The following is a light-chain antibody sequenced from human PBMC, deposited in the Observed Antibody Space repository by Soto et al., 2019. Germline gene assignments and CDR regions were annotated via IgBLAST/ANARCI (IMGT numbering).Light chain of an antibody. Sequence: QSALTQPASVSGSPGQSITISCTGTSSDIGGFNYVSWYRQHPGKAPKLMIYEVTNRPSGVSNRFSGSKSGNTASLTTSGLQAEDEADYYCSSYTSSSTPCVFGTGTKVTVL. CDR1: SSDIGGFNY. J-gene: IGLJ1*01. V-gene: IGLV2-14*01. CDR3: SSYTSSSTPCV. CDR2: EVT.